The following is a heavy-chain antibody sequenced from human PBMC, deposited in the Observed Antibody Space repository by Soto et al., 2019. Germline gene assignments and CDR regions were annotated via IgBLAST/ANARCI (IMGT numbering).Heavy chain of an antibody. V-gene: IGHV1-69*06. Sequence: QVVLLQSGAEVKGPGSSVRVSCKVSGSTFNDFAFSWVRQAPGHGPEWMGGIVVISNTADYSRRFQVRVTITADTSTSTLYMELGGLTFEDTAVYYCARAIKRWEVHYYFDYWGQGTLVTVSS. J-gene: IGHJ4*02. D-gene: IGHD1-26*01. CDR3: ARAIKRWEVHYYFDY. CDR1: GSTFNDFA. CDR2: IVVISNTA.